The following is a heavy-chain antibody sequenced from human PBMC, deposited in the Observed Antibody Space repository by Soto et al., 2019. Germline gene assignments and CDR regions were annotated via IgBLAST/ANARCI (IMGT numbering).Heavy chain of an antibody. V-gene: IGHV3-11*01. CDR3: ARERYSYGPYYFDY. CDR1: GFTFSDYY. J-gene: IGHJ4*02. Sequence: QVQLVESGGDLVKPGGSLRLSCAASGFTFSDYYMSWIRQAPGKGLEWVSSITSSGSTTYYTDSVKGRFTISRDNAKNSQYLQMNSLRAEDTAVYYCARERYSYGPYYFDYWGQGTLVTVPS. CDR2: ITSSGSTT. D-gene: IGHD5-18*01.